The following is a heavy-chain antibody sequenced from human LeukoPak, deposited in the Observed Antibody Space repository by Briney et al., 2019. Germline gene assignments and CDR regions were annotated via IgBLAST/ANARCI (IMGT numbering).Heavy chain of an antibody. D-gene: IGHD3-10*01. Sequence: GESLKISCKGSGYTFTSYWIAWVRQMPGKGPEWVGIIYPGDSDTEYSPSFQGQVTISVDKSISTAFLQWNSLKASDNAMYYCARSGVSMVRGAYDYWGQGTLVTVSS. V-gene: IGHV5-51*01. J-gene: IGHJ4*02. CDR1: GYTFTSYW. CDR3: ARSGVSMVRGAYDY. CDR2: IYPGDSDT.